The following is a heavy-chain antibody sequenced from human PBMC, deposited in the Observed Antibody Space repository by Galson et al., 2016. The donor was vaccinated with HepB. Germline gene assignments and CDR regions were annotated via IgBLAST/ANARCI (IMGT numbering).Heavy chain of an antibody. V-gene: IGHV3-74*01. CDR1: GFPFSNYW. D-gene: IGHD6-13*01. CDR3: TRVDREGIAAAGLPI. J-gene: IGHJ4*01. CDR2: INSDGSST. Sequence: SLRLSCAASGFPFSNYWMHWVRQAPGKGPVWVSRINSDGSSTTYADSVKSPCTISSDNAKNTLYLQMNSLRADDTALYYCTRVDREGIAAAGLPIRGQGTLVIVSS.